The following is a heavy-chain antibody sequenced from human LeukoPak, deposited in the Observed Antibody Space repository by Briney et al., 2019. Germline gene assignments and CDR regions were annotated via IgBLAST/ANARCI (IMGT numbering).Heavy chain of an antibody. CDR2: IKEDGSQI. J-gene: IGHJ4*02. V-gene: IGHV3-7*03. CDR1: GFTFSKYW. CDR3: AKSRRGGYYPPNFDY. D-gene: IGHD3-22*01. Sequence: PGGSLRLSCAGTGFTFSKYWMNWVRQAPGKGLEWVANIKEDGSQIYYADSVKGRFTISRDNSKNTLYLQMNSLRAEDTAVYYCAKSRRGGYYPPNFDYWGQGTLVTVSS.